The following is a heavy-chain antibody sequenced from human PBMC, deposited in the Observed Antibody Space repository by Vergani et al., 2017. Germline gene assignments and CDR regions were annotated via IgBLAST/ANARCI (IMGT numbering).Heavy chain of an antibody. J-gene: IGHJ4*02. CDR1: GGSISSGSYY. V-gene: IGHV4-61*02. D-gene: IGHD1-1*01. CDR3: ARTPGT. Sequence: QVQLQESGPGLVKPSQTLSLTCTVSGGSISSGSYYWSWIRQPAGKGLEWIGRIYTSGSTNYNPSLKSRVPISVDTSKHQFSLRLSSVTAADTAVYDCARTPGTWGQGTLVTVSS. CDR2: IYTSGST.